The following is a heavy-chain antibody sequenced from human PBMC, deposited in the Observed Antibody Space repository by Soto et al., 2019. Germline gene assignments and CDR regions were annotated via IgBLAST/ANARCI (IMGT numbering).Heavy chain of an antibody. CDR1: GFTFSSYA. Sequence: EVQLLESGGGLVHPGGSLRLSCASSGFTFSSYAMSWVRQAPGKGLEWVSAISGSGGSTYYADSVKGRFTISRDNSKNTLYLQMNSLRAEDTAVYYCAKWNDDSSGYYYAWFAPWGQGTLVTVSS. V-gene: IGHV3-23*01. J-gene: IGHJ5*02. CDR3: AKWNDDSSGYYYAWFAP. D-gene: IGHD3-22*01. CDR2: ISGSGGST.